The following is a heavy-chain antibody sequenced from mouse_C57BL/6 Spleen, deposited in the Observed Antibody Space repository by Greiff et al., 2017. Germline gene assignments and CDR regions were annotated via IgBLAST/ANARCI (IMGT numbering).Heavy chain of an antibody. CDR1: GFTFSSYG. Sequence: EVHLVESGGDLVKPGGSLKLSCAASGFTFSSYGMSWVRQTPDKRLEWVATISSGGSYTYYPDSVKGRFTISRDNAKNTLYLQMSSLKSEDTAMYYCARRDDYDGDYFDCWGQGTTLTVSS. V-gene: IGHV5-6*01. CDR3: ARRDDYDGDYFDC. D-gene: IGHD2-4*01. J-gene: IGHJ2*01. CDR2: ISSGGSYT.